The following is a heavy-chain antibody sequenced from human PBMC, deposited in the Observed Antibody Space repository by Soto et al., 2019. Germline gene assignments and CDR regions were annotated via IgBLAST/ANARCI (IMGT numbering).Heavy chain of an antibody. CDR2: IIGDGNEI. D-gene: IGHD3-16*02. CDR3: GRGHVRGNDRHFDY. CDR1: GFTFSSHW. Sequence: EVQLAESGGGLVQPGGSLRLSCAASGFTFSSHWMHWVRQAPGKGLVWVSRIIGDGNEITYADSVKGRFTISRDNAKNTGILQLDGLRAEDRAVYYCGRGHVRGNDRHFDYWGQGTLVTVSS. V-gene: IGHV3-74*01. J-gene: IGHJ4*02.